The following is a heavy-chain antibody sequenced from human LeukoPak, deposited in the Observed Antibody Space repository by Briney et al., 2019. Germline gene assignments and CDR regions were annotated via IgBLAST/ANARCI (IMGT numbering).Heavy chain of an antibody. D-gene: IGHD6-6*01. Sequence: ASVKVSCKASGYTFTGYYMHWVRQAPGQGLEWMGWINPNSGGTNYAQKFQGRVTMTRDTSISTAYMELSRLRSDDTAVYYCARAIEYSSSPLFDYWGQGTLVTASS. J-gene: IGHJ4*02. CDR2: INPNSGGT. CDR1: GYTFTGYY. CDR3: ARAIEYSSSPLFDY. V-gene: IGHV1-2*02.